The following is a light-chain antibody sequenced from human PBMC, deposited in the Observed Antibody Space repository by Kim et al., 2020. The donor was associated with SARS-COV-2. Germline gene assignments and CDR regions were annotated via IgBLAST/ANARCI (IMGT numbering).Light chain of an antibody. CDR1: RSVIGDYNF. V-gene: IGLV2-14*03. Sequence: GQSVTISCTGTRSVIGDYNFVSWDKQHPGKAPKLMIYDGTNRPSGVSNRFSGSKSGNTASLTISGLQTEDEAVYNCTSYTDTITVLFGGGTQLTVL. CDR2: DGT. J-gene: IGLJ2*01. CDR3: TSYTDTITVL.